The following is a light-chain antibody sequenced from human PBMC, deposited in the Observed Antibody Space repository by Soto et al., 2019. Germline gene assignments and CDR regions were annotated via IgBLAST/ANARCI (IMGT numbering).Light chain of an antibody. V-gene: IGLV2-8*01. CDR2: EVN. Sequence: QSVLTQPPSASGSPGQSVTISCTGTSSDVGGYNYVSWYQQHPGKVPKLMVYEVNKRPSGVPDRFSGSKSGNTASLTVSGLQAEDEADYYCTSYAGGNNVFGTGTKLTDL. CDR3: TSYAGGNNV. J-gene: IGLJ1*01. CDR1: SSDVGGYNY.